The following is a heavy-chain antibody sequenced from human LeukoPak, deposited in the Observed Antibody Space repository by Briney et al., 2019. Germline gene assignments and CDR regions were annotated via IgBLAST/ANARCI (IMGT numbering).Heavy chain of an antibody. Sequence: GGSLRLSCAASGFTFSNYAIHWVRQAPGKGLEGVADISSDGNKKDYADSVKGRLTISRDNSKNTLYLQMNSLRTEDTALYYCARGAHKRDDYGGFFDYWGQGTLVTVSS. D-gene: IGHD4-23*01. CDR3: ARGAHKRDDYGGFFDY. V-gene: IGHV3-30*04. CDR2: ISSDGNKK. CDR1: GFTFSNYA. J-gene: IGHJ4*02.